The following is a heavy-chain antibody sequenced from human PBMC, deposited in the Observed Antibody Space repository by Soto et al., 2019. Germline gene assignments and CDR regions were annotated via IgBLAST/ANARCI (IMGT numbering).Heavy chain of an antibody. Sequence: GGSLRLSCAASGFTFSSYGMHWVRQAPGKGLEWVAVIWYDGSNKYYADSVKGRFTISRDNSKNTLYLQMNSLRAEDTAVYYCASSWLGYCSGGSCPSKSDAFDIWGQGTMVTVSS. J-gene: IGHJ3*02. CDR2: IWYDGSNK. CDR3: ASSWLGYCSGGSCPSKSDAFDI. CDR1: GFTFSSYG. V-gene: IGHV3-33*01. D-gene: IGHD2-15*01.